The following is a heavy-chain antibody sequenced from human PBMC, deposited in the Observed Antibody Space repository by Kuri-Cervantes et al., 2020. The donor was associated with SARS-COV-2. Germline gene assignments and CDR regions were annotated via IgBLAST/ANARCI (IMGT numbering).Heavy chain of an antibody. CDR2: INPNSGGT. D-gene: IGHD3-10*01. J-gene: IGHJ6*02. V-gene: IGHV1-2*04. CDR3: ARGMVRGLIQSYYYGMDV. Sequence: ASVKVSCKASGYTFTGYYMHWVRQAPGQGLEWMGWINPNSGGTNYAQKFQGWVTMTRDTSSTGYMELSRLRSDDTAVYYRARGMVRGLIQSYYYGMDVWGQGTTVTVSS. CDR1: GYTFTGYY.